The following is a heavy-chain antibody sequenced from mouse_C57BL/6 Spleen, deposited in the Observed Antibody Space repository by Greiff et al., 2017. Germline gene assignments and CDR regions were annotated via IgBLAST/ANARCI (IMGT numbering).Heavy chain of an antibody. Sequence: EVQLVESGGGLVKPGGSLKLSCAASGFTFSDYGMHWVRQAPEKGLAWVAYISSGSSTIYYADTVKGRFTISRDNSTNTLVQQMTSLRSEDTAMYYCARPYAWFAYWGQGTLVTVAA. CDR1: GFTFSDYG. J-gene: IGHJ3*01. CDR3: ARPYAWFAY. D-gene: IGHD2-12*01. CDR2: ISSGSSTI. V-gene: IGHV5-17*01.